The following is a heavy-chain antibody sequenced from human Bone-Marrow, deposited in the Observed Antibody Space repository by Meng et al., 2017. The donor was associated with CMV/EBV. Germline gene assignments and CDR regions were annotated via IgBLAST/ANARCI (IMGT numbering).Heavy chain of an antibody. J-gene: IGHJ6*02. CDR3: ARGGGIAARPSTVYYGMDV. CDR2: FYPSGGST. D-gene: IGHD6-6*01. V-gene: IGHV1-46*01. CDR1: GYTFTSYY. Sequence: ASVKVSCKASGYTFTSYYIHWVRQAPGQGLEWVGIFYPSGGSTSYAQKFQGRVTMTRDTSTSTLYMELSSLRSEDTAVYYCARGGGIAARPSTVYYGMDVWGQGTTVTVSS.